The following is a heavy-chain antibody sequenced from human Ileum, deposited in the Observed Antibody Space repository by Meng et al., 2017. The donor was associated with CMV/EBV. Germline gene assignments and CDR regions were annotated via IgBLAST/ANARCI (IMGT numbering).Heavy chain of an antibody. CDR2: IGVGSTTV. Sequence: GGSLRLSCAASGFTFTSYSMNWVRQAPGKGLEWISYIGVGSTTVLYADSMKGRFTISRDNGKSSLYLRVNSLRAEDTAVYYCVRDEDWAFDYWGQGTLVTVSS. D-gene: IGHD3/OR15-3a*01. CDR1: GFTFTSYS. J-gene: IGHJ4*02. V-gene: IGHV3-48*04. CDR3: VRDEDWAFDY.